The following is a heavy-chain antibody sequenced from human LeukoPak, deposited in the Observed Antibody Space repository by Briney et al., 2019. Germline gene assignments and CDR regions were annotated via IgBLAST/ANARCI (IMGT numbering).Heavy chain of an antibody. CDR3: AREGASGWYDFYY. V-gene: IGHV4-39*07. J-gene: IGHJ4*02. D-gene: IGHD6-19*01. CDR1: GGSISNSTSY. Sequence: SETLSLTCSVSGGSISNSTSYWGWIRQPPGKGLEWIANIYYSGSTFYNPSLKSRVTISVDTSKNQFSLKLSSVTAADTAVYYCAREGASGWYDFYYWGQGTLVTVSS. CDR2: IYYSGST.